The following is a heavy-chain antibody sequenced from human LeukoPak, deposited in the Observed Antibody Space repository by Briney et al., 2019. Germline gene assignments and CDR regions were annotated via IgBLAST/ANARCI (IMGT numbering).Heavy chain of an antibody. CDR3: ARDSTSFTIFGVVTSDY. CDR2: ISAYNGNT. J-gene: IGHJ4*02. Sequence: ASVKVSCKASGYTFTSYGISWVRQAPGQGLEWTGWISAYNGNTNYAQKLQGRVTMTTDTSTSTAYMELRSLRSDDTAVYYCARDSTSFTIFGVVTSDYWGQGTLVTVSS. CDR1: GYTFTSYG. V-gene: IGHV1-18*01. D-gene: IGHD3-3*01.